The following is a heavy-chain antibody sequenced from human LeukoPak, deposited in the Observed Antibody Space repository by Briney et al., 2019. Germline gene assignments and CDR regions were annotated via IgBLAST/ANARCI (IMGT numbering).Heavy chain of an antibody. CDR1: GFTFSSYA. Sequence: PGGSLRLPCAASGFTFSSYAMSWVRQAPGKGLEWVSAISGSGGSTYYADSVKGRFTISRDNSKNTLYLQMNSLRAEDTAVYYCAKRYCSSTSCYTDYWGQGTLVTVSS. D-gene: IGHD2-2*02. CDR2: ISGSGGST. V-gene: IGHV3-23*01. CDR3: AKRYCSSTSCYTDY. J-gene: IGHJ4*02.